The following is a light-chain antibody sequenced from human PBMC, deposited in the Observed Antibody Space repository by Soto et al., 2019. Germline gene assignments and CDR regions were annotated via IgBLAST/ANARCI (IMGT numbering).Light chain of an antibody. CDR2: GAS. V-gene: IGKV1-27*01. CDR1: QGINIY. CDR3: QQRHMWPIT. Sequence: DIQMTQSPSSLSASVGDRVSITCRASQGINIYLAWYQQAAGKVPKHLIYGASKLQSGVPSRFRGGGSGTDFTLTISSLEPEDSAVYYCQQRHMWPITFGQGTRLEIK. J-gene: IGKJ5*01.